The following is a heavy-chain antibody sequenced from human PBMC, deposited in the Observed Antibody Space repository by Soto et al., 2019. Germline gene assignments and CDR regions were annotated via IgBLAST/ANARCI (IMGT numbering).Heavy chain of an antibody. V-gene: IGHV3-48*03. D-gene: IGHD3-16*02. CDR2: ISSSGSTI. CDR1: GFTFSSYE. CDR3: ARVSQSFIEYFQY. Sequence: GGSLRLSCAASGFTFSSYEMIWVRQAPGKGLEWVSYISSSGSTIYYADSVKGRFTISRDNAKNSLYLQMNSLRAEDTAVYNCARVSQSFIEYFQYWGKGTLVTVSS. J-gene: IGHJ1*01.